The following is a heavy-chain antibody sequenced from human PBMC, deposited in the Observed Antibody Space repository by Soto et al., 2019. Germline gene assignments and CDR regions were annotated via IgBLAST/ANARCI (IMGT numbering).Heavy chain of an antibody. Sequence: PGESLKISCKGSGYAFISYWIGWVRQKPGKGLEWMGMIYPGDSDTRYSPSFQGQVTISADKSINTAYLQWSSLEASDTAVYYCARIIAASGTGFDYWGKGTLVTVSS. J-gene: IGHJ4*02. CDR1: GYAFISYW. D-gene: IGHD3-16*02. V-gene: IGHV5-51*01. CDR2: IYPGDSDT. CDR3: ARIIAASGTGFDY.